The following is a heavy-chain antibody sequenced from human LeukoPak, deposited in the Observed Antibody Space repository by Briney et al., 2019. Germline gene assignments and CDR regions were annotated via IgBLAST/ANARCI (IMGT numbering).Heavy chain of an antibody. CDR3: ARLTDMDYGDWGIDY. J-gene: IGHJ4*02. D-gene: IGHD4-17*01. V-gene: IGHV5-51*01. CDR2: IYPGDSNT. Sequence: PGESLKISCKGSGYSFTSYWIGWVRQMPGKGLEWMGIIYPGDSNTTYSPSFQGQVTISADKSISTAYLQWSSLKASDTAMYYCARLTDMDYGDWGIDYWGQGTLVTVSS. CDR1: GYSFTSYW.